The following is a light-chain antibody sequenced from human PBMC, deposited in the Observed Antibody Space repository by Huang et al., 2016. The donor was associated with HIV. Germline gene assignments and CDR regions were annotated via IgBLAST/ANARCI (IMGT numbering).Light chain of an antibody. CDR1: QSVSSRY. CDR2: GAS. Sequence: EIVLTQSPGTLSLSPGERATLACRASQSVSSRYLVWYQQKPGQAPRLLIHGASSRATGIPDRFSGSGSGTDFTLTISRLEPEDFAVYYCQQYGSSPPYTFGQGTKLEIK. J-gene: IGKJ2*01. CDR3: QQYGSSPPYT. V-gene: IGKV3-20*01.